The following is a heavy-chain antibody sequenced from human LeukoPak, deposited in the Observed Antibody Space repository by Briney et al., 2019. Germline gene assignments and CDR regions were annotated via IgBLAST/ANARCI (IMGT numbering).Heavy chain of an antibody. V-gene: IGHV3-74*01. D-gene: IGHD3-22*01. CDR3: ARVSFDGSGYYYATAFDI. J-gene: IGHJ3*02. Sequence: GGSLRLSCAASRFTFSSYWMHWVRQAPGKGLVWVLRINSDGSSTTYADSVKGRFTISRDNAQNTLYLQMNSLRAEDTAVYYCARVSFDGSGYYYATAFDIWGQGTMVTVSS. CDR1: RFTFSSYW. CDR2: INSDGSST.